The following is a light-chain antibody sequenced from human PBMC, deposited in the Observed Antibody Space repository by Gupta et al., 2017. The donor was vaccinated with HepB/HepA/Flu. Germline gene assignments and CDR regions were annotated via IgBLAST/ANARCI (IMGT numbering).Light chain of an antibody. CDR1: QSVLFYSNNKNN. CDR3: QQYHSFPLT. CDR2: WAS. V-gene: IGKV4-1*01. J-gene: IGKJ5*01. Sequence: DIVMTQSPDSLAVSLGERATIKCKSSQSVLFYSNNKNNLAWYQQKPRQPPKLLIYWASTRESGVPDRFSGSGSGTEFTLTISSLQAEDVALYYCQQYHSFPLTFGQGTRLEIK.